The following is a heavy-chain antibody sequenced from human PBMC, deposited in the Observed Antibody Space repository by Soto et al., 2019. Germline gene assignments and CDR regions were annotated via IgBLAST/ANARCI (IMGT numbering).Heavy chain of an antibody. CDR1: GGTFNSYD. J-gene: IGHJ5*02. V-gene: IGHV1-69*01. D-gene: IGHD3-22*01. CDR3: ARLSRPNYYDASGFFKDNWFDP. CDR2: IIPIVETP. Sequence: QVQLVQSGAEVKKPGSSMKVSCKASGGTFNSYDINWVRQAPGQGREWMGGIIPIVETPKYAQKFQGRVTITADESTNTVYMGLSSLRSEDTAMYYCARLSRPNYYDASGFFKDNWFDPWGQGTLVTVSS.